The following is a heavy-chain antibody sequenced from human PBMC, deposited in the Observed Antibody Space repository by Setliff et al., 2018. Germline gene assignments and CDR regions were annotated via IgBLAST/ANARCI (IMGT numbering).Heavy chain of an antibody. Sequence: GESLKISCAASGFTFSSHWMHWVRQVPGKGLAWVSQINPDATTTYYADSVKGRFTISRDNAKTTLYLQMNSLRVEDTAVYFCARDPRDGSSSPMADNWGQGTLVTVPQ. J-gene: IGHJ4*02. CDR1: GFTFSSHW. CDR2: INPDATTT. D-gene: IGHD3-10*01. CDR3: ARDPRDGSSSPMADN. V-gene: IGHV3-74*01.